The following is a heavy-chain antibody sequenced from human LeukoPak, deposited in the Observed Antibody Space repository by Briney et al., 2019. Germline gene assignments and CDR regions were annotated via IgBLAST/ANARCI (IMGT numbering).Heavy chain of an antibody. V-gene: IGHV4-4*07. CDR1: GDSITYFY. Sequence: SETLSLTCSVSGDSITYFYWSWIRQAAGKGLEWIGRISSSGSTDYNASLKSRVTMSVDTSKNQLSLKVISVTAADTAVYYCARRRDGYNSEALGFDYWGQGTLVTVSS. J-gene: IGHJ4*02. CDR2: ISSSGST. CDR3: ARRRDGYNSEALGFDY. D-gene: IGHD5-24*01.